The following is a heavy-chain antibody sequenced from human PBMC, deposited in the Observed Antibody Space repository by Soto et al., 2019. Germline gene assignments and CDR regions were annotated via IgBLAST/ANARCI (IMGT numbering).Heavy chain of an antibody. D-gene: IGHD3-10*01. V-gene: IGHV4-59*01. CDR3: ARDEATMVRGVNYYYYGMDV. Sequence: SETLSLTCTVSGGSISSYYWSWIRQPPGKGLEWIGYIYYSGSTNYNPSLKSRATISVDTSKNQFSLKLSSVTAADTAVYYCARDEATMVRGVNYYYYGMDVWGQGTTVTVSS. J-gene: IGHJ6*02. CDR2: IYYSGST. CDR1: GGSISSYY.